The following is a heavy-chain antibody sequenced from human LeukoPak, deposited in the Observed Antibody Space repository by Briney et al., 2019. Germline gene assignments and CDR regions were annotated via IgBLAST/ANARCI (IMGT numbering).Heavy chain of an antibody. CDR3: ARDKVVVVPAAGYCYMDV. CDR1: GYTFTGYY. Sequence: GASVKVSCKASGYTFTGYYMHWVRQAPGQGLEWMGWINPNSGGTNYAQKFQGRVTMTRDTSISTAYMELSRLRSDDTAVYYCARDKVVVVPAAGYCYMDVWGKGTTVTVSS. CDR2: INPNSGGT. V-gene: IGHV1-2*02. D-gene: IGHD2-2*01. J-gene: IGHJ6*03.